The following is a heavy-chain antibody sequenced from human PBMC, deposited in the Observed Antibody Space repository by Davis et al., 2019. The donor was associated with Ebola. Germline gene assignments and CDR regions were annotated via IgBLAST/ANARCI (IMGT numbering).Heavy chain of an antibody. Sequence: GESLKISCAASGFTFSSYSMNWVRQAPGKGLEWVSYISSSSSYIYYADSVKGRFTISRDNAKNSLYLQMNSLRAEDTAVYYCARDMTVVTPGTRDYWGQGTLVTVSS. D-gene: IGHD4-23*01. CDR2: ISSSSSYI. CDR3: ARDMTVVTPGTRDY. V-gene: IGHV3-21*05. J-gene: IGHJ4*02. CDR1: GFTFSSYS.